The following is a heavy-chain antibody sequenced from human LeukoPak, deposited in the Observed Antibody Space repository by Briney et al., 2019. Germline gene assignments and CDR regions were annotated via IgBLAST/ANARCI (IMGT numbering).Heavy chain of an antibody. CDR3: AREGGFGYDFTGFDY. J-gene: IGHJ4*02. D-gene: IGHD5-12*01. CDR1: GYTFITYG. Sequence: ASVKVSCKASGYTFITYGINWVRQAPGQGLEWMGWISAYNGDTKYALSLQGRITMTTDTSTRTAYMELGSLGSDDTAVYYCAREGGFGYDFTGFDYWGQGTLVTVSS. V-gene: IGHV1-18*01. CDR2: ISAYNGDT.